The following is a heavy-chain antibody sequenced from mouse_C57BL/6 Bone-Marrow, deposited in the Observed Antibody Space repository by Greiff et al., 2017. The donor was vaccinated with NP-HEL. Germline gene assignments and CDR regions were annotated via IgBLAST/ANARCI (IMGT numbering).Heavy chain of an antibody. Sequence: EVQLVESGGDLVKPGGSLKLSCAASGFTFSSYGMSWVRQTPDKRLEWVATISSGGSYTYYPDSVKGRFTISRDNAKNTLYLQMSSLKSEDTAMYYCARGLPAYWGQGTLVTVSA. D-gene: IGHD3-1*01. CDR2: ISSGGSYT. V-gene: IGHV5-6*01. J-gene: IGHJ3*01. CDR1: GFTFSSYG. CDR3: ARGLPAY.